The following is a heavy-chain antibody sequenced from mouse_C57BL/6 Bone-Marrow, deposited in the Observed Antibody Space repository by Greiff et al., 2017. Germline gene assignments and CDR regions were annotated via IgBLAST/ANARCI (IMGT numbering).Heavy chain of an antibody. J-gene: IGHJ2*01. Sequence: QVQLQQPGAELVMPGASVKLSCKASGYTFTSYWMHWVKQRPGQGLEWIGEIDPSDSYTNYNQKFKGKSTLTVDKSSSTAYMQLSSLTSEDSAVYYCAAYDYDAYWGQGTTLTVSS. CDR3: AAYDYDAY. D-gene: IGHD2-4*01. V-gene: IGHV1-69*01. CDR2: IDPSDSYT. CDR1: GYTFTSYW.